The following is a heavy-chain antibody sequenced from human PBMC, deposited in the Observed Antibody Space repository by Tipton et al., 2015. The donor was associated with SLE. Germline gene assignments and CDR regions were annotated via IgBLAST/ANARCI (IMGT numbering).Heavy chain of an antibody. D-gene: IGHD3-22*01. CDR3: ARDEIVAGNNWFDP. V-gene: IGHV4-30-4*01. CDR1: GDSISSGNYY. CDR2: IHYSGST. J-gene: IGHJ5*02. Sequence: TLSLTCNVSGDSISSGNYYWSWIRQHPGKGLEWIGYIHYSGSTYSYPSLKSRVTISVDTSKNQFSLKLSSVTAADTAVYYCARDEIVAGNNWFDPWGQGTLVTVSS.